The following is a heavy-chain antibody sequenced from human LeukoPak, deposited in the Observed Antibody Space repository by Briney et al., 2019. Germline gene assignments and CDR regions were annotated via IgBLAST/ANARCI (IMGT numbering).Heavy chain of an antibody. V-gene: IGHV3-7*03. Sequence: PGGSLRLSCAASGFTFSSYWMNWARQAPGKGLEWVASINHNGNVNYYVDSVKGRFTISRDNAKNSLYLQMNSLRAEDTAVYYCARSGQLRDEIYYYGMDVWGQGTTVTVSS. CDR1: GFTFSSYW. J-gene: IGHJ6*02. CDR2: INHNGNVN. CDR3: ARSGQLRDEIYYYGMDV. D-gene: IGHD5-18*01.